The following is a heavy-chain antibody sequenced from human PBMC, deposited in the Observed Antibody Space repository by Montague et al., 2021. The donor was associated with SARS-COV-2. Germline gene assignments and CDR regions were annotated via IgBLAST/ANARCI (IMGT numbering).Heavy chain of an antibody. Sequence: SETLSLTCTVSGASISSRSYYWGWIRQHPGKGLEWIGFKYYSGSTYYNPTLKSRVTISVDTSKNQFSLKLSSVTAADTAVYYCATLSSSITVFGLFKGYCFDAWGQGTPVTVSS. D-gene: IGHD3-3*01. J-gene: IGHJ4*02. CDR2: KYYSGST. CDR1: GASISSRSYY. CDR3: ATLSSSITVFGLFKGYCFDA. V-gene: IGHV4-39*01.